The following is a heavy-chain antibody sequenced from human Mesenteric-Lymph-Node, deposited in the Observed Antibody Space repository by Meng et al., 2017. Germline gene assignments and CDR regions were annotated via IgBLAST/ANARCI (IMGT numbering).Heavy chain of an antibody. CDR3: ARLRSIVGATTYFDY. Sequence: GESLKISCAASGFTFDDYGMSWVRQAPGKGLEWVSGINWNGGSTGYADSVKGRFTISRDNAKNSLYLQMNSLRAEDTALYYCARLRSIVGATTYFDYWGQGMLVTVSS. CDR2: INWNGGST. D-gene: IGHD1-26*01. J-gene: IGHJ4*02. V-gene: IGHV3-20*04. CDR1: GFTFDDYG.